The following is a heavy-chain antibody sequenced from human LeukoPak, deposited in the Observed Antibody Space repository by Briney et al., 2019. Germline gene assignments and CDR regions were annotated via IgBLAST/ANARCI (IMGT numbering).Heavy chain of an antibody. Sequence: PSETLSLTCAVSGYSISSGYYWGWIRRPPGKGLEWIGSIYHSGSTYYNPSLKSRVTISVDTSKNQFSLKLSSVTAADTAVYYCARVVVVPAAMSYNWFDPWGQGTLVTVSS. CDR2: IYHSGST. V-gene: IGHV4-38-2*01. J-gene: IGHJ5*02. CDR3: ARVVVVPAAMSYNWFDP. CDR1: GYSISSGYY. D-gene: IGHD2-2*01.